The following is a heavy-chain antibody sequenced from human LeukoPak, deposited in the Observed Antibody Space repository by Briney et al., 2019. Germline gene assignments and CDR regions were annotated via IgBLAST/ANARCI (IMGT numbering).Heavy chain of an antibody. CDR1: GFTFSIYW. J-gene: IGHJ4*02. CDR2: IKQDGSEK. V-gene: IGHV3-7*01. Sequence: GGSLRLSCAASGFTFSIYWMSWVRQAPGKGLEWVANIKQDGSEKYYVDSVRGRFNIIRDNADNSLYLQMDDMRDDDTAVYFCTRGLGTSFDYWGQGVLVTVSS. CDR3: TRGLGTSFDY. D-gene: IGHD7-27*01.